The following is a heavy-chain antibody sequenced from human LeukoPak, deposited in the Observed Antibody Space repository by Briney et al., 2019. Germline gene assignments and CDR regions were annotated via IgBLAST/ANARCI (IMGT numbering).Heavy chain of an antibody. D-gene: IGHD6-13*01. J-gene: IGHJ4*02. CDR2: IGSRGSNI. V-gene: IGHV3-48*03. CDR3: AKAGGMIAAAGTYFDY. Sequence: PGGSLRLSCAASGFTFSSYEMNWVRQAPGKGLEWVSYIGSRGSNIYYADSVKGRFTISRDNAENSLYLQMNGLRAEDTAVYYCAKAGGMIAAAGTYFDYWGQGTLVTVSS. CDR1: GFTFSSYE.